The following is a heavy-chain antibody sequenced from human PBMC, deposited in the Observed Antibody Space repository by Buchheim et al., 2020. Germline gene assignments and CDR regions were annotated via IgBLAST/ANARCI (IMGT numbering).Heavy chain of an antibody. CDR1: GVSISSSNW. D-gene: IGHD2-15*01. J-gene: IGHJ5*02. V-gene: IGHV4-4*02. CDR3: AREYCSGGSCSKSSWFDP. Sequence: QVQLQESGPGLVEPSGTLSLTCAVSGVSISSSNWWSWVRQPPGEGLEWIGEMHHGGTTNYNPSLESRVTISVDKSKNHFSLKLTSVTAADTAVYYCAREYCSGGSCSKSSWFDPWGQGTL. CDR2: MHHGGTT.